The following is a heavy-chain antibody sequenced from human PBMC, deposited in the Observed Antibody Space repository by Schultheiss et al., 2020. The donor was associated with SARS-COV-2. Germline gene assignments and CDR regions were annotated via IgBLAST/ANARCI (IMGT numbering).Heavy chain of an antibody. D-gene: IGHD1-14*01. CDR1: GGSISSGGFP. V-gene: IGHV4-39*07. CDR2: IYYSGST. Sequence: SETLSLTCAVSGGSISSGGFPWSWIRQPPGKGLEWIGSIYYSGSTYYNPSLKSRVTISVDKSKNELSLKLSSVTAADTAVYYCARAGMTTTGYYGMDVWGQGTTVTVSS. J-gene: IGHJ6*02. CDR3: ARAGMTTTGYYGMDV.